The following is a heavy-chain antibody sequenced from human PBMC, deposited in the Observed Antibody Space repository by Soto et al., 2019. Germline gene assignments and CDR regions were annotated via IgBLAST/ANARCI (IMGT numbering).Heavy chain of an antibody. CDR3: GAVAGTSSGMDV. Sequence: GALRLSCAASGFTFSNAWLSWVRQVPGKGLEWVGRIKTKTEDGTTDYAAPVKGRFTVSRDDSKNTVYLQMNSLKTEDTAVYYCGAVAGTSSGMDVWGQGTTVTVSS. CDR2: IKTKTEDGTT. J-gene: IGHJ6*02. V-gene: IGHV3-15*01. CDR1: GFTFSNAW. D-gene: IGHD6-19*01.